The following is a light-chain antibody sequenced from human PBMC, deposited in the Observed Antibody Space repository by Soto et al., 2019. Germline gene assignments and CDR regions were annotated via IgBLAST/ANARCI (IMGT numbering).Light chain of an antibody. CDR2: KAS. CDR1: QSISSW. J-gene: IGKJ1*01. Sequence: DIQMTQSPSTLSASVGDRVTITCRASQSISSWLAWYQQKPGKAPKLLIYKASSLESGVPSRFSASGSATDFTLTISSLQPYDFATYYCQQYNSFTWTFGQGTKVEIK. V-gene: IGKV1-5*03. CDR3: QQYNSFTWT.